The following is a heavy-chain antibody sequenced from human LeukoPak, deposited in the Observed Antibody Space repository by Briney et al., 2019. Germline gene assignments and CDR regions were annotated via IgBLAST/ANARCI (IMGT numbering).Heavy chain of an antibody. D-gene: IGHD1-26*01. CDR2: TSWDGEYT. Sequence: PGGSLRLSCAAFGFIFVDYTMHWARQTPGKGLEWVSVTSWDGEYTYYADSVKGRFTVSRDNSRNFLYLRMNSLTTEDTALYYCARERVGRDFFDYWGQGTLVTVSS. CDR1: GFIFVDYT. CDR3: ARERVGRDFFDY. J-gene: IGHJ4*02. V-gene: IGHV3-43*01.